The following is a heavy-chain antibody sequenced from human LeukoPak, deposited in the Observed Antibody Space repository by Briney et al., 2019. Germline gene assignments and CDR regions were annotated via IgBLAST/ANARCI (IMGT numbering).Heavy chain of an antibody. J-gene: IGHJ2*01. CDR2: IYTSGST. Sequence: PSETLSLTCIVSGGSTSRYYWSWIRQPAGKGLEWIGRIYTSGSTDYNPSLKSRVTMSVDTSKNQFSLKLNSVTAADTAVYYCARYKQDWSFNLWGRGTLVTVSS. CDR3: ARYKQDWSFNL. D-gene: IGHD1-1*01. CDR1: GGSTSRYY. V-gene: IGHV4-4*07.